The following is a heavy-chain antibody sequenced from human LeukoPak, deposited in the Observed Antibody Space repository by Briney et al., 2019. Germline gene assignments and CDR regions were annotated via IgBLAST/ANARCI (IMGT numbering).Heavy chain of an antibody. J-gene: IGHJ4*02. D-gene: IGHD4-23*01. CDR3: ARDLVRTVVTPGVGY. Sequence: ASVKVSCKASGYTFTGYYMHWVRQAPGQGLEWMGRINPNSGGTNHAQKFQGRVTMTRDTSISTAYMELSRLRSDDTAVYYCARDLVRTVVTPGVGYWGQGTLVTVSS. CDR2: INPNSGGT. CDR1: GYTFTGYY. V-gene: IGHV1-2*06.